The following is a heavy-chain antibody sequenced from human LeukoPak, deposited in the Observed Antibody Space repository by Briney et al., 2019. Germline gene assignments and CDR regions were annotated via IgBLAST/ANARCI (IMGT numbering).Heavy chain of an antibody. CDR2: ISSSGKA. J-gene: IGHJ4*02. D-gene: IGHD1-26*01. Sequence: SETLSLTCAVSGGSITTTDFDWAWIRQPPGQGFEWIATISSSGKAYYYPSLMSRVTVSVDTSKNQFSLDVTSVTAADTGLFYCARFKGGTGFDYWGRGILVIVS. CDR1: GGSITTTDFD. CDR3: ARFKGGTGFDY. V-gene: IGHV4-39*01.